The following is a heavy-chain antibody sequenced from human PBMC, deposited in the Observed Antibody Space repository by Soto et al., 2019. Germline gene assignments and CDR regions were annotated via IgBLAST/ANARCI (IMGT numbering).Heavy chain of an antibody. V-gene: IGHV1-69*13. CDR1: GGTFSSYA. Sequence: EASVKVSCKASGGTFSSYAINWVRQAPGQGLEWMGGIVPIFGTAKYAQKFQGRVTIAADESTSAAYMELTSLRSEDTAMYYCASSPYSSSLFVLASDSWGQGTLVTVSS. D-gene: IGHD6-6*01. CDR3: ASSPYSSSLFVLASDS. J-gene: IGHJ4*02. CDR2: IVPIFGTA.